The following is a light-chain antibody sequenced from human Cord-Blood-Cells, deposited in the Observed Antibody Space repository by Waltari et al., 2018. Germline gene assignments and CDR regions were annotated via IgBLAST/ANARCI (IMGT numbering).Light chain of an antibody. CDR3: QQSYSTPLT. CDR1: QSISSY. J-gene: IGKJ4*01. V-gene: IGKV1-39*01. CDR2: AAS. Sequence: DIQMTQSPSSMSAYVGDRVTITCRASQSISSYLNWYQQKPGKAPKLLFYAASSLQSGVPSRFSGSGSGTDFTLTISSLQPEDFATYYCQQSYSTPLTFGGGTKVEIK.